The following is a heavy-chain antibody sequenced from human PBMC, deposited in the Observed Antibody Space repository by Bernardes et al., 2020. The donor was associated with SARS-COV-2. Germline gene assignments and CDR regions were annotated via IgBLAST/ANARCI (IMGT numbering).Heavy chain of an antibody. CDR1: WGSSGSYY. D-gene: IGHD3-10*01. CDR3: ARDLSHLVRRGFDL. Sequence: ILSLTVTVSWGSSGSYYWAWIRPPPGKGLEWIGYIYYSGSTNYNPSLKSLVTISVDRSQNQFSLNLSSVTPADTAVYYCARDLSHLVRRGFDLWGRGTLVTVSS. CDR2: IYYSGST. V-gene: IGHV4-59*01. J-gene: IGHJ2*01.